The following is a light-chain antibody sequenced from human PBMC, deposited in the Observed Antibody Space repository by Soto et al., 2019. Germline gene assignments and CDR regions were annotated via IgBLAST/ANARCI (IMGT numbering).Light chain of an antibody. CDR3: SSYTRRSTLV. CDR1: SSDVGGYNY. J-gene: IGLJ1*01. Sequence: QSVLTQPASVSGSPGQSITISCTGTSSDVGGYNYDSWYQQHPGKAPKLMIYEVTNRPSGASNRFSGSKSGNTASLTISGLQAEDEADYYCSSYTRRSTLVFGTGTKLTVL. CDR2: EVT. V-gene: IGLV2-14*01.